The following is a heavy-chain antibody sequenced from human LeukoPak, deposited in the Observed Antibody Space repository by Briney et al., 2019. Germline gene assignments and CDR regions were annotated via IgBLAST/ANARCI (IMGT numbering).Heavy chain of an antibody. CDR3: ARVYRMYSIFPMGYYYYMDV. Sequence: ASVKVSCKASGYTFTGYYMHWVRQAPGQGLEWMGWINPNSGGTNYAQKFQGRVTMTRDTSISTAYMELSRLRSDDTAVYYCARVYRMYSIFPMGYYYYMDVWGKGTTVTVSS. D-gene: IGHD6-13*01. V-gene: IGHV1-2*02. J-gene: IGHJ6*03. CDR1: GYTFTGYY. CDR2: INPNSGGT.